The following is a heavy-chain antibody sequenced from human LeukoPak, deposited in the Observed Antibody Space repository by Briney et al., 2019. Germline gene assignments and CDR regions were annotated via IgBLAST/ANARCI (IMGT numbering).Heavy chain of an antibody. CDR3: ARVTYYYDSSGYYYIYYFDY. CDR2: INHSGST. Sequence: PSETLSLTCAVYGGSFSGYYWSWIRQPPGKGLEWIGEINHSGSTNYNPSLKSRVTISVDTPKNQFSLKLSSVTAADTAVYYCARVTYYYDSSGYYYIYYFDYWGQGTLVTVSS. V-gene: IGHV4-34*01. J-gene: IGHJ4*02. D-gene: IGHD3-22*01. CDR1: GGSFSGYY.